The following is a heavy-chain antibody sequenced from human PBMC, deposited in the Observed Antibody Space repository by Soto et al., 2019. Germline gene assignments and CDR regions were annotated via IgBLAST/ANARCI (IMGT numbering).Heavy chain of an antibody. CDR1: GLTFSDYY. J-gene: IGHJ6*02. V-gene: IGHV3-11*05. Sequence: QVQLVESGGGLVKPGGSLRLSCAASGLTFSDYYMSWIRQAPGKGLEWVSYITHRGDYTKYADSVQGRFTISRDNAKNSLCLRRISLRAEDTAGYCSARELDGIDVWGQGTTVIVSS. CDR2: ITHRGDYT. CDR3: ARELDGIDV.